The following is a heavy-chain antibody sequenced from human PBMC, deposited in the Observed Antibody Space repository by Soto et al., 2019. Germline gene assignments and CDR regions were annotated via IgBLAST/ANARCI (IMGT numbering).Heavy chain of an antibody. J-gene: IGHJ4*02. CDR3: ATQGIPNGFDY. Sequence: ASVKVSCKASGYTFTSYDINWVRQATGQGLEGMGWMNPNSGNPGYAQKFQGRVTMTRNTSISTAYMELSSLRSDDTAVYYCATQGIPNGFDYWGQGTLVTVSS. D-gene: IGHD2-8*01. CDR2: MNPNSGNP. CDR1: GYTFTSYD. V-gene: IGHV1-8*01.